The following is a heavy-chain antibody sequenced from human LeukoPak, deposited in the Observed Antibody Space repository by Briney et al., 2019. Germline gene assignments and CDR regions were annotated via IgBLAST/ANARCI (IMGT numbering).Heavy chain of an antibody. Sequence: SETLSLTCTISGASITTSYYYWGWIRQPPGKRLEWIGNFHYSGSTYYNPSLKSRVTISVDTSKNQFSLRLSSVTAADTAVYYCARQVTFGYAYAYYFDFWGQGALITVSS. V-gene: IGHV4-39*01. J-gene: IGHJ4*02. CDR3: ARQVTFGYAYAYYFDF. CDR2: FHYSGST. D-gene: IGHD3-16*01. CDR1: GASITTSYYY.